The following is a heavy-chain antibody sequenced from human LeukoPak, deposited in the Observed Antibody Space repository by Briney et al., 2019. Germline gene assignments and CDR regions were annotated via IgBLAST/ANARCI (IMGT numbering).Heavy chain of an antibody. CDR1: GFIFNSYG. J-gene: IGHJ6*03. D-gene: IGHD6-19*01. CDR2: IRYDGSNK. V-gene: IGHV3-30*02. CDR3: ARRSSSGWYPDYYYYYMDV. Sequence: GGSLRLSCAASGFIFNSYGMHWVRQAPGKGLEWVAFIRYDGSNKYYADSVKGRFTISRDNSKNTLYLKMNSLRGEDTAVYYCARRSSSGWYPDYYYYYMDVWGKGTTVTVSS.